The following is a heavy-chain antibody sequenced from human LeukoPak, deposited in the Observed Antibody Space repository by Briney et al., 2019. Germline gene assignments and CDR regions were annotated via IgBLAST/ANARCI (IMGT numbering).Heavy chain of an antibody. CDR1: GFTFSTYW. CDR2: INSDGSGT. CDR3: VREFYSALWD. V-gene: IGHV3-74*01. Sequence: GVSLRLSCAASGFTFSTYWMHWVRQAPGKGLVWVSRINSDGSGTGFADSLNGRFTISRDNTKNILYLQMNSLRAEDTAVYYCVREFYSALWDWGQGTLVTVSS. J-gene: IGHJ4*02. D-gene: IGHD2-21*01.